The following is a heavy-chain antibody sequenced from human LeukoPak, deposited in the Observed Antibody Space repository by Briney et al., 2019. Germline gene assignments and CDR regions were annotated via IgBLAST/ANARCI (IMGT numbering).Heavy chain of an antibody. V-gene: IGHV3-7*01. Sequence: GGSLRLSCAASGFTFSSYEMNWVRQAPGKGLEWVANINKDGSEIYYGDSVKGRFTISRDNAKNSLYLQMNSLRAEDTAVYYCARPYYYSSGSLPYWGQGTLVTVSS. D-gene: IGHD3-10*01. CDR3: ARPYYYSSGSLPY. CDR2: INKDGSEI. CDR1: GFTFSSYE. J-gene: IGHJ4*02.